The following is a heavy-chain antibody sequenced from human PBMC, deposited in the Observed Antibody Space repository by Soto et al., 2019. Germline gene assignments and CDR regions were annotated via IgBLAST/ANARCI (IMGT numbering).Heavy chain of an antibody. J-gene: IGHJ4*02. CDR3: ARTDRGTYEDNFAY. Sequence: SDTLSLTYALYGRSLSGYYWRWSRQPPGKGLEWIGDVDQSGSTNYNPSLKSRVTISVEKTKNQYELKISCVTAADTAVYYCARTDRGTYEDNFAYWGQWALVTVSS. D-gene: IGHD1-26*01. V-gene: IGHV4-34*01. CDR2: VDQSGST. CDR1: GRSLSGYY.